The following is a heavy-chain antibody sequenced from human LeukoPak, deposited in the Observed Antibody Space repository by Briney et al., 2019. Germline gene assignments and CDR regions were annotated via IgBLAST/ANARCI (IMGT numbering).Heavy chain of an antibody. V-gene: IGHV3-23*01. Sequence: GESLKISCKGSGYSFTSYAMTWVRQAPGKGLEWVSVVSGSGGSTYYADSVKGRFTISRDNSQNTLYLQMSSLRAEDTAVYYCAKDWAGSDRRYYFDYWGQGTLVTVSS. CDR1: GYSFTSYA. CDR3: AKDWAGSDRRYYFDY. D-gene: IGHD3-22*01. J-gene: IGHJ4*02. CDR2: VSGSGGST.